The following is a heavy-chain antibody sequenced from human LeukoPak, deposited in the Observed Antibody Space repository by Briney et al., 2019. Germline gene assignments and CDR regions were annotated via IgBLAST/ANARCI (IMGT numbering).Heavy chain of an antibody. Sequence: ASVKVSCKASGYTFTSYDINWVRQATGQGLEWMGWMNPNSGNTGYAQKFQGRVTITRNTSISTAYMELSSLRSEDTAVYYCARSVRSRYGDYYYYYYYMDVWGKGTTVTVSS. CDR2: MNPNSGNT. CDR1: GYTFTSYD. J-gene: IGHJ6*03. CDR3: ARSVRSRYGDYYYYYYYMDV. D-gene: IGHD4-17*01. V-gene: IGHV1-8*03.